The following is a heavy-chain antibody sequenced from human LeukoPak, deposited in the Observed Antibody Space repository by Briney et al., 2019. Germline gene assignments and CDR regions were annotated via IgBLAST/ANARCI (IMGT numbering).Heavy chain of an antibody. J-gene: IGHJ6*02. D-gene: IGHD2-15*01. CDR3: GRDENCSGGSCYSYGMDV. Sequence: SETLSLTCTVSGGSISSGDHYWSWIRQPPGKGLEWIGYIYYSGSTYYNPSLKSRVTISVDTSKNQFSLKLSSVTAADTAVYYGGRDENCSGGSCYSYGMDVWGQGTTVTVSS. V-gene: IGHV4-30-4*01. CDR2: IYYSGST. CDR1: GGSISSGDHY.